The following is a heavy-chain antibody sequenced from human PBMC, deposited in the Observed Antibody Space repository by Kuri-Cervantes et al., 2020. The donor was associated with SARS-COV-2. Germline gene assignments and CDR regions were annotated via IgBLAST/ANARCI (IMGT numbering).Heavy chain of an antibody. CDR1: GYTFTSYD. D-gene: IGHD2-2*01. V-gene: IGHV1-8*02. Sequence: ASVKVSCKASGYTFTSYDINWVRQATGQGLEWMGWMNPNSGNTGYVQKFQGRVTMTRNTSVTTAYMELSSLRSEDTAVYYCARDLGYCSSTSCYEGHYMDVWGKGTTVTVSS. CDR3: ARDLGYCSSTSCYEGHYMDV. J-gene: IGHJ6*03. CDR2: MNPNSGNT.